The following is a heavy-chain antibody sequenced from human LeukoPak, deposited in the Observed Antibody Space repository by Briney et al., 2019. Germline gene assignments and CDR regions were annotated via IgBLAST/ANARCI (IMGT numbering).Heavy chain of an antibody. CDR2: IKQDGSEK. J-gene: IGHJ4*02. CDR3: ASPYCSGVSCYHFDY. Sequence: GGSLRLSCAASGFTFSSHWMSGVRQAPGKGLEWVANIKQDGSEKYYVDSVKGRFTISRDNAKNSLYLQMNSLRAEDTAVYYCASPYCSGVSCYHFDYWGQGTLVTVSS. V-gene: IGHV3-7*03. CDR1: GFTFSSHW. D-gene: IGHD2-15*01.